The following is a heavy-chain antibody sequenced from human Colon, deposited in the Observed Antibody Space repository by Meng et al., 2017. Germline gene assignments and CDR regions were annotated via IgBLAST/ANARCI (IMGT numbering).Heavy chain of an antibody. CDR2: IGASGATT. Sequence: VERVESGGGSVQPGGFLRLSCAASGFTFDTYAMRWVRQAPGKGLEWVSAIGASGATTYYADSVKGRFTISRDNSKSTVYLQMNGLRAEDTAVYYCARVFGTYYFDCWGQGTLVTVSS. J-gene: IGHJ4*02. V-gene: IGHV3-23*04. D-gene: IGHD3-10*01. CDR3: ARVFGTYYFDC. CDR1: GFTFDTYA.